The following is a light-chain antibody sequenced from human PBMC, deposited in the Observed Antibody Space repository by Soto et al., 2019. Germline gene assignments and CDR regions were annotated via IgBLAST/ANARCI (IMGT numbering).Light chain of an antibody. Sequence: EIVMTQSPATLSVSPGERAALSCRASQSVSGNLAWYKQTPSQAPRLLIYVPPTRPIVIPAKFSGFGFGKDFPLTFSSLKSEDFAVYYCQHYNYRPPPFGQGTRREIK. CDR2: VPP. J-gene: IGKJ5*01. CDR3: QHYNYRPPP. V-gene: IGKV3-15*01. CDR1: QSVSGN.